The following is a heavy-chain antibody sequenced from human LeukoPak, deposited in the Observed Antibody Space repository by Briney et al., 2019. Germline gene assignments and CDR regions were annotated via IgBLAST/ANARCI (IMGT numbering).Heavy chain of an antibody. CDR2: LYSGGST. V-gene: IGHV3-66*01. CDR3: ARDGRGDTTGYYYMN. J-gene: IGHJ4*02. D-gene: IGHD3-22*01. Sequence: GGSLRLSCAASGFTVSTTYMSWVRQAPGKGLEWVSVLYSGGSTYYADSVKGRFTISRDNSKNTLYLQMDSLRAEDMAVYYCARDGRGDTTGYYYMNWGPGTLVTVSS. CDR1: GFTVSTTY.